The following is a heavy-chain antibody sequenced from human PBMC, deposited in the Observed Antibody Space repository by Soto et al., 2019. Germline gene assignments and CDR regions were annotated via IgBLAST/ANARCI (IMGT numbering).Heavy chain of an antibody. J-gene: IGHJ4*02. D-gene: IGHD3-22*01. CDR2: ISYDGSNK. CDR1: GFTSSSYA. CDR3: ARDRGGYDSSGYYDY. V-gene: IGHV3-30-3*01. Sequence: SLRLSCAASGFTSSSYAMHWVRQAPGKGLEWVAVISYDGSNKYYADSVKGRFTISRDNSKNTLYLQMNSLRAEDTAVYYCARDRGGYDSSGYYDYWGQGTLVTVSS.